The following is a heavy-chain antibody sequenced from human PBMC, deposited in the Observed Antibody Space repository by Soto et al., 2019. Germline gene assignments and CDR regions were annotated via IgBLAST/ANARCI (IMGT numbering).Heavy chain of an antibody. CDR1: RFTLSSYG. Sequence: QVQLVESGGGVVQPGTYLKLSCEASRFTLSSYGMHWVRQAPGKGLEWVAAISYDGSNKYYADSVKGRFTISRNNSKNTLYLQRNSLRAEDTAMYYCATVWEDTAREYWGQGTRVTVSS. CDR3: ATVWEDTAREY. V-gene: IGHV3-30*03. J-gene: IGHJ4*02. CDR2: ISYDGSNK. D-gene: IGHD5-18*01.